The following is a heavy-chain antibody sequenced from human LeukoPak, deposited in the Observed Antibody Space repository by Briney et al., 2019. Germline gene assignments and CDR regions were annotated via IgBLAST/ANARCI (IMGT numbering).Heavy chain of an antibody. Sequence: ASVKVSCKASGYTFTSYYMHWVRQASGQGLEWMGIINPSGGSTSYAQKFQGRVTMTRDTSTSTVYMELSSLRSEDTAVYYCARESGSGSYPHYYYYYYMDVWGKGTTVTVSS. D-gene: IGHD1-26*01. CDR3: ARESGSGSYPHYYYYYYMDV. CDR1: GYTFTSYY. J-gene: IGHJ6*03. CDR2: INPSGGST. V-gene: IGHV1-46*01.